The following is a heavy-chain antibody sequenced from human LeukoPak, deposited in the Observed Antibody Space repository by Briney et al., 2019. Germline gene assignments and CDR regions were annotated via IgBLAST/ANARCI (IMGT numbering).Heavy chain of an antibody. CDR1: GGSISSYY. CDR2: IYYSGST. Sequence: NPSETLSLTYTVSGGSISSYYWSWIRQPPGKGLEWIGYIYYSGSTNYNPSLKSRVTISVDTSKNQFSLKLSSVTAADTAVYYCARAGYYYDSSGYRQGHYYYYMDVWGKGTTVTISS. J-gene: IGHJ6*03. V-gene: IGHV4-59*12. CDR3: ARAGYYYDSSGYRQGHYYYYMDV. D-gene: IGHD3-22*01.